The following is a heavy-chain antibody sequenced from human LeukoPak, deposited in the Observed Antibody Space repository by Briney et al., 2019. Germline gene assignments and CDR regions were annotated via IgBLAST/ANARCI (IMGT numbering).Heavy chain of an antibody. D-gene: IGHD3-22*01. Sequence: SETLSLTCTVSGYSISSGYYWGWIRQPPGKGLEWIGSIYHSGSTYYNPSLKSRVTISVDTSKNQFSLKLSSVTAADTAVYYCARSKPYYYDSSGFFDYWGQGTLVTVSS. CDR3: ARSKPYYYDSSGFFDY. CDR1: GYSISSGYY. CDR2: IYHSGST. J-gene: IGHJ4*02. V-gene: IGHV4-38-2*02.